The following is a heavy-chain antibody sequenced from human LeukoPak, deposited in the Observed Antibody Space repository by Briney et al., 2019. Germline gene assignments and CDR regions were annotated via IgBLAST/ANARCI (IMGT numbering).Heavy chain of an antibody. Sequence: GGSLRLSCAASGFTVSSNYMSWVRQAPGKGLEWVSVIYSGGSTYYADSVKGRFTISRDNSKNTLYLQMDSLRAEDTAVYYCARLGGYSYSYMDVWGKGTTVTVSS. CDR2: IYSGGST. J-gene: IGHJ6*03. CDR3: ARLGGYSYSYMDV. V-gene: IGHV3-53*01. CDR1: GFTVSSNY. D-gene: IGHD5-18*01.